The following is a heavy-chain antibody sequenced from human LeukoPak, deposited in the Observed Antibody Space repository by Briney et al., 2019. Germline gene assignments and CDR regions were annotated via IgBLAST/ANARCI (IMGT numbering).Heavy chain of an antibody. CDR1: GFTFSSFT. CDR3: AGPGYCSGGTCSLDWYFDL. CDR2: ISGSGRNT. D-gene: IGHD2-15*01. J-gene: IGHJ2*01. Sequence: GGSLRLSCAASGFTFSSFTMSWVRQAPGKGLEWVSAISGSGRNTYYAESVKGRFTISRDSSKNTLSLQLNGLRAEDTAIYYGAGPGYCSGGTCSLDWYFDLWGRGTLVTVSS. V-gene: IGHV3-23*01.